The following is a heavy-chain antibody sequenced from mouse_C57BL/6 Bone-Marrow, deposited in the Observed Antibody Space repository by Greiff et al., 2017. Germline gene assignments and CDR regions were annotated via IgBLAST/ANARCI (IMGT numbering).Heavy chain of an antibody. J-gene: IGHJ2*01. CDR1: GYTFTSYW. D-gene: IGHD2-5*01. Sequence: QVQLQQPGAELVRPGSSVKLSCKASGYTFTSYWMHWVKQRPIQGLEWIGNIDPSDSETHYNQKFKDKATLTVDKSSSTAYMQLSSLTSEDSAVYYGAIGGSNYVYFDYWGQGTTLTVSS. CDR2: IDPSDSET. V-gene: IGHV1-52*01. CDR3: AIGGSNYVYFDY.